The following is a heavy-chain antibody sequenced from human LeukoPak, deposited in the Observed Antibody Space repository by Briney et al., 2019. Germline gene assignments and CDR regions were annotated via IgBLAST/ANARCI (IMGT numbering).Heavy chain of an antibody. J-gene: IGHJ4*02. Sequence: SETLSLTCAVYGGSFSGYYWSWIRQPPGKGLEWIGEISHSGSTNYNPSLKSRVTISVDTSKNQFSLKLSSVTAADTAVYYCAKSSTRAYFDYWGQGTLVTVSS. CDR1: GGSFSGYY. CDR2: ISHSGST. V-gene: IGHV4-34*01. CDR3: AKSSTRAYFDY. D-gene: IGHD6-13*01.